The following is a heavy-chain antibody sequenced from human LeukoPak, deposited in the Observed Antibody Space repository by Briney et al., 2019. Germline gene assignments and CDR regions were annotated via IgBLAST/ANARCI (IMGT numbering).Heavy chain of an antibody. V-gene: IGHV4-39*07. Sequence: SETLSLTCTVSGGSISSSGSYWGWIRQPPGKGLEWIGSVYYSGNTYNPSLKSRVTLSVDTSKNQFSLNLTSVNAADTAIYYCARVMAARREDLNWFDPWGQGTLVTVSS. CDR3: ARVMAARREDLNWFDP. D-gene: IGHD6-6*01. CDR2: VYYSGNT. CDR1: GGSISSSGSY. J-gene: IGHJ5*02.